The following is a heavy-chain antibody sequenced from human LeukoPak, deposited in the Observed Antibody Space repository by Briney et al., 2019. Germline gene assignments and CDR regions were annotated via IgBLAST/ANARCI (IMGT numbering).Heavy chain of an antibody. CDR2: IKSKTDGGTT. CDR1: GFTFSNAW. CDR3: ATDISTHYFGS. D-gene: IGHD3-3*02. V-gene: IGHV3-15*01. J-gene: IGHJ4*01. Sequence: PGGSLRLSCAASGFTFSNAWMSWVRQAPGKGLEWVGRIKSKTDGGTTDYAAPVKGRFTISRDNSRNTLFLQMNSLRAEDTAIYYCATDISTHYFGSWGQEPWSPSPQ.